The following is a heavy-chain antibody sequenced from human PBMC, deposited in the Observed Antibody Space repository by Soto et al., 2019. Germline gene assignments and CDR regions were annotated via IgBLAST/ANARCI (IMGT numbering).Heavy chain of an antibody. CDR2: MNPNDGNT. J-gene: IGHJ4*02. Sequence: QVQLVQSGADVKKPGASVTVSCKASGYTFTTYEINWVRQATGQGLEWMGRMNPNDGNTGYAQKFQGRVTMTRNTSVTTAYMELSGLRSDDTAVYSCARGPRESGEWLLFDYWGQGALVTVSS. D-gene: IGHD3-3*01. CDR1: GYTFTTYE. CDR3: ARGPRESGEWLLFDY. V-gene: IGHV1-8*01.